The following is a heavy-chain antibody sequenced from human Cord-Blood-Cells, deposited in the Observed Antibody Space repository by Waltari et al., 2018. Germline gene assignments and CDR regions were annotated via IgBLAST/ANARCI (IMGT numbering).Heavy chain of an antibody. CDR2: IYYCGTT. CDR3: ARHGRGAFDAFDI. CDR1: GGSISSSSYY. Sequence: QLQLQESGPGLVKPSETLSLTCTVSGGSISSSSYYWGWIRQPPGKGLEWSGGIYYCGTTYYTPSLKSRVTISVDTSKNQFSLKLSSVTAADTAVYYCARHGRGAFDAFDIWGQGTMVTVSS. D-gene: IGHD1-26*01. V-gene: IGHV4-39*01. J-gene: IGHJ3*02.